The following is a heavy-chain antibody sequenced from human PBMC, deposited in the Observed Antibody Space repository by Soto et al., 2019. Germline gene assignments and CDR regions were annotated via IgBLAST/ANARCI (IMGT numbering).Heavy chain of an antibody. CDR3: VRYHGARVYFDY. V-gene: IGHV6-1*01. J-gene: IGHJ4*02. CDR2: TYYRSKWYN. D-gene: IGHD4-17*01. Sequence: SQTLSLTCAISGDSVSSSSVTWNWIRQSPSRGLEWLGRTYYRSKWYNDYAESVKSRITINPDTSMNQFSLNLNSVTAADTAVYFCVRYHGARVYFDYWGQGSLVTVSS. CDR1: GDSVSSSSVT.